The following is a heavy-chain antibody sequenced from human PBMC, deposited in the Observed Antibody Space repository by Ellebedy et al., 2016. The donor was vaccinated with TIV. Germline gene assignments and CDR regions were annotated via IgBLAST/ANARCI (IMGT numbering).Heavy chain of an antibody. D-gene: IGHD4-17*01. CDR2: IKQDGTDE. CDR1: GFTFSTYW. V-gene: IGHV3-7*03. J-gene: IGHJ4*02. Sequence: GGSLRLSCTASGFTFSTYWMNRVRQAPGKGLEWVANIKQDGTDENYVDSLKGRFTISRDNAKKSLFLQMNSLRAEDTAIYYCARGLSDYGDIALDYWGQGTRVTVSS. CDR3: ARGLSDYGDIALDY.